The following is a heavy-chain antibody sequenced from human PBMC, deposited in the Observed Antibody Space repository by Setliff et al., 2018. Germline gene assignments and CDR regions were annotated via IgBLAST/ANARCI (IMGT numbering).Heavy chain of an antibody. V-gene: IGHV3-7*01. CDR2: IKQDGSEK. CDR1: GFTFSRYW. CDR3: ARDHAYGSRFYYDYYGMDV. Sequence: GGSLRLSCAASGFTFSRYWMSWVRQAPGKGLEWVANIKQDGSEKYYVDSVKGRFTIPRDNAKNSLYMQMNSLRAEDTAVYYCARDHAYGSRFYYDYYGMDVWGQGTTVTRLL. J-gene: IGHJ6*02. D-gene: IGHD3-10*01.